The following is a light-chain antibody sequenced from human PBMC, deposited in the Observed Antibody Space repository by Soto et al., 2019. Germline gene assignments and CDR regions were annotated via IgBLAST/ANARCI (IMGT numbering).Light chain of an antibody. CDR3: QHRSNWPPIT. CDR2: DTS. J-gene: IGKJ5*01. Sequence: EIVLTQSPATLSLSPGETAALSCRASQSVSMYLAWYQQRPGQAPRLLIYDTSNRATGIPARFSARGFGTDFTLIISNLEPEDSAVYYCQHRSNWPPITLGQGTRLETK. V-gene: IGKV3-11*01. CDR1: QSVSMY.